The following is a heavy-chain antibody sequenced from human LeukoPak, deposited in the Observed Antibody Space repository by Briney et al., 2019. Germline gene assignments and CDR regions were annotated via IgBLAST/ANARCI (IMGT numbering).Heavy chain of an antibody. CDR1: GGSISSGASD. CDR2: INHSGST. V-gene: IGHV4-31*03. Sequence: SETLSLTCTVSGGSISSGASDWGWIRQPPKRGLEWVGYINHSGSTYYNPSLGSRVTMSVDTSKNQFPLKLSSVTAADSAVYHCAKAGRQGFSNIVVPFFYFDLWGRGTLVTVSS. D-gene: IGHD5-12*01. J-gene: IGHJ2*01. CDR3: AKAGRQGFSNIVVPFFYFDL.